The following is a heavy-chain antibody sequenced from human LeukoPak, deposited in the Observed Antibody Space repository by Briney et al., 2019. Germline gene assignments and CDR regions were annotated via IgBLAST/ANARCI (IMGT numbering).Heavy chain of an antibody. J-gene: IGHJ4*02. CDR1: GFSFSSYW. V-gene: IGHV3-74*01. CDR3: SRDGGHSGTYPEN. CDR2: INTDGSST. Sequence: GGSLRLCCAASGFSFSSYWMHWVRQAPGKGLVWVSRINTDGSSTIYADSVKGRFTISRDNAKNTLYLEMNSLRAEDTAVYYCSRDGGHSGTYPENWGQGTLVTVST. D-gene: IGHD1-26*01.